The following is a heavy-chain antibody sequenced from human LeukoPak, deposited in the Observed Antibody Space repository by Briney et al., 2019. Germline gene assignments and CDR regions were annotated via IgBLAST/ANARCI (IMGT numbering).Heavy chain of an antibody. J-gene: IGHJ4*02. D-gene: IGHD3-10*01. CDR1: VYTFTNYA. CDR2: INAGNGNT. Sequence: GASVKVSCKASVYTFTNYAIHWLRQAPGQRHEWMGWINAGNGNTKYSQKNQGRLTITSDTSATTVYMELSSLRPEDTAFYYCARGLLWFAELSPFGHWGQGNLVTVSS. V-gene: IGHV1-3*01. CDR3: ARGLLWFAELSPFGH.